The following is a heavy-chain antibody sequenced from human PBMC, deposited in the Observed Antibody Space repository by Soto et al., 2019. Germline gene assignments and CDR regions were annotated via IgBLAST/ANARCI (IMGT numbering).Heavy chain of an antibody. V-gene: IGHV3-33*01. CDR2: IWYDGSKK. CDR1: GFTFSSFG. D-gene: IGHD3-3*01. J-gene: IGHJ6*02. CDR3: ARDASYYSLWSGYYPSRNGMDV. Sequence: QVQVVESGGGVVQPGRSLRLSCAASGFTFSSFGMHWVRQAPGKGLEWVSLIWYDGSKKSYGDSVKGRFTISGDKSRNKVYLQMNSLRADDTAVYYCARDASYYSLWSGYYPSRNGMDVWGQGTTVTVSS.